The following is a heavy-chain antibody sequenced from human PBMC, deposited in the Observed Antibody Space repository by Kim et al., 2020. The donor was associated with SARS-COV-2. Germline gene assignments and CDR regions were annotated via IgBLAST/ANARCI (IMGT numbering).Heavy chain of an antibody. V-gene: IGHV1-69*13. Sequence: SVKVSCKASGGTFSSYAISWVRQAPGQGLEWMGGIIPIFGTANYAQKFQGRVTITADESTSTAYMELSSLRSEDTAVYYCARGWYCSGGSCYTDYYYYGMDVWGQGTTVTVSS. CDR2: IIPIFGTA. J-gene: IGHJ6*02. CDR1: GGTFSSYA. D-gene: IGHD2-15*01. CDR3: ARGWYCSGGSCYTDYYYYGMDV.